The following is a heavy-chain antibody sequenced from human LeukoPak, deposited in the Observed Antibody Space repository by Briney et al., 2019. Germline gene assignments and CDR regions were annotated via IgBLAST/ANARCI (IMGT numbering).Heavy chain of an antibody. CDR1: GGSISSSNW. V-gene: IGHV4-4*02. CDR3: ARDQEKGYGSGSYFDY. J-gene: IGHJ4*02. D-gene: IGHD3-10*01. CDR2: IYHSGST. Sequence: SETLSLTCAVSGGSISSSNWWSWVRQPPAKGLEGIGEIYHSGSTNYNPSLKSRVTISVDKSKNQFSLKLSSVTAADTDVYYCARDQEKGYGSGSYFDYWGQGTLVTVSS.